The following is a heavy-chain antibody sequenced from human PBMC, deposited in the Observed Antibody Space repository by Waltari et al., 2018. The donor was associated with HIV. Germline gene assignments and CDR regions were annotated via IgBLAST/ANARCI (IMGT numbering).Heavy chain of an antibody. D-gene: IGHD1-26*01. CDR3: AGDSGRSTKDWFDP. Sequence: QVQLHQWGTGLVHSSETLSLTCAVSDGSPRGYYWAWLRQPPGKGLEGIGEVSHSGSTKNNPPLKTRVTLSVDTSKNQFPLTMRLLTAADPAVYFCAGDSGRSTKDWFDPWGQGTLVSVSS. CDR1: DGSPRGYY. V-gene: IGHV4-34*01. CDR2: VSHSGST. J-gene: IGHJ5*02.